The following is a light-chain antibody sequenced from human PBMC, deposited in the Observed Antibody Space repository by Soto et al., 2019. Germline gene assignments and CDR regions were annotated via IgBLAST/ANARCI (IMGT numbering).Light chain of an antibody. J-gene: IGKJ5*01. V-gene: IGKV3-11*01. CDR1: RSVSSY. CDR2: DAS. CDR3: QQRSNWTIT. Sequence: EILLTQSPATLSLSPGESATLSCRAPRSVSSYLAWYQKKPGQAPRLLIYDASSRPTDIPARFSGSGSGTDFNLTISRLETEDFALYECQQRSNWTITFGQGTRLEIK.